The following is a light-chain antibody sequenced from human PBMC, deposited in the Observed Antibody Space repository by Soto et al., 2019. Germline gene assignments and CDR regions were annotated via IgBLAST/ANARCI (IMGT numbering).Light chain of an antibody. CDR1: SSYVGGYNY. Sequence: QSVLTQPPSASGSPGQSVTISCTGTSSYVGGYNYVSWYQQHPGKAPKLMIYEVSKRPSGVPDRFSGSKSGNTASLTVSGLQAEDEADYYCSSYASSNNVVFGGGTKVTVL. V-gene: IGLV2-8*01. J-gene: IGLJ2*01. CDR2: EVS. CDR3: SSYASSNNVV.